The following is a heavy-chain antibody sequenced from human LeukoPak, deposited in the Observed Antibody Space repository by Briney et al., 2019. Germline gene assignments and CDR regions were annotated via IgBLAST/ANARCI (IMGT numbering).Heavy chain of an antibody. CDR3: ASQYYDFWSGYRGGPYYYYMDV. V-gene: IGHV1-2*02. Sequence: GASVKVSCKASGYTFTGYYMHWMRQAPGQGLEWMGWINPNSGGTNYAQKFQGRVTMTRDTSISTAYMELSRLRSDDTAVYYCASQYYDFWSGYRGGPYYYYMDVWGKGTTVTVSS. CDR2: INPNSGGT. J-gene: IGHJ6*03. D-gene: IGHD3-3*01. CDR1: GYTFTGYY.